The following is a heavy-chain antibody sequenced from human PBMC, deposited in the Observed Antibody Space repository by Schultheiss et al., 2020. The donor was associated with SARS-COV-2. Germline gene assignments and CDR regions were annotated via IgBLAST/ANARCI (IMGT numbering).Heavy chain of an antibody. CDR2: INSDGSST. CDR1: GFTVSSNY. D-gene: IGHD3-3*01. CDR3: AREEYYGGAFDI. Sequence: GGSLRLSCAASGFTVSSNYMSWVRQAPGKGLVWVSRINSDGSSTSYADSVKGRFTISRDNAKNTLYLQMNSLRAEDTAVYYCAREEYYGGAFDIWGQGTMVTVSS. J-gene: IGHJ3*02. V-gene: IGHV3-74*01.